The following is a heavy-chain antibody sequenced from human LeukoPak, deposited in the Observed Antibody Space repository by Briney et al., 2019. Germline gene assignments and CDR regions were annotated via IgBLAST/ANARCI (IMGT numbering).Heavy chain of an antibody. CDR1: GFTFSSYS. Sequence: PGGSLRLSCAASGFTFSSYSMNWVRQAPGKGLEWVAFIRYDGSNKYYADSVKGRFTISRDNSKNTLYLQMNSLRAEDTAVYYCAKDRGSYTYYFDYWGQGTLVTVSS. V-gene: IGHV3-30*02. CDR3: AKDRGSYTYYFDY. D-gene: IGHD1-26*01. J-gene: IGHJ4*02. CDR2: IRYDGSNK.